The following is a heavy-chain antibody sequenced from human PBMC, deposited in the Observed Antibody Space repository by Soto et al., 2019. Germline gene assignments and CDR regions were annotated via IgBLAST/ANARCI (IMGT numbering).Heavy chain of an antibody. CDR1: GGTISIGGYY. Sequence: SETLSLTCTVSGGTISIGGYYWGWIRQHPGKGLEWIGYIYYSGSTYYNPSLKSRVTISVDTSKNQFSLKLSSVTAADTAVYYCAREDDSSGYPGFFDYWGKGPLITVSS. CDR3: AREDDSSGYPGFFDY. J-gene: IGHJ4*02. V-gene: IGHV4-31*03. CDR2: IYYSGST. D-gene: IGHD3-22*01.